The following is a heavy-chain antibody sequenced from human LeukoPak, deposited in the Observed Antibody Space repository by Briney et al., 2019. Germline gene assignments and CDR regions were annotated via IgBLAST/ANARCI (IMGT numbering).Heavy chain of an antibody. CDR1: GFTFSSYG. D-gene: IGHD2-2*01. Sequence: GGSPRLSCAASGFTFSSYGMHWVRQAPGKGLEWVAVISYDGRNIHYPDSVKGRFTISRDISTDTLWLQMDSLRTEDTAVYYCAKGPLRGTAAAIDYWGQGTLVTVSS. CDR3: AKGPLRGTAAAIDY. V-gene: IGHV3-30*18. CDR2: ISYDGRNI. J-gene: IGHJ4*02.